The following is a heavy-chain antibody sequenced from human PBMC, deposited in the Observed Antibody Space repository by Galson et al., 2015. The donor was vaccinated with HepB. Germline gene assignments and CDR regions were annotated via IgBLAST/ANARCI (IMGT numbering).Heavy chain of an antibody. CDR3: TTYITMVRGVKTYYYGMDV. V-gene: IGHV3-15*01. J-gene: IGHJ6*02. CDR2: IKSKTDGGTT. CDR1: GFTFSNAW. D-gene: IGHD3-10*01. Sequence: SLRLSCAASGFTFSNAWMSWVRQAPGKGLEWVGRIKSKTDGGTTDYAAPVKGRFTISRDDSKNTLYLQMNSLKTEDTAVYYCTTYITMVRGVKTYYYGMDVWGQGTTVTVSS.